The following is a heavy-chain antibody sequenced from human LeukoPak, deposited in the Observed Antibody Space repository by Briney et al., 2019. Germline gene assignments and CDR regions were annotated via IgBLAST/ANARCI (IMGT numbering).Heavy chain of an antibody. Sequence: PGGSLRPSCAASGFTFSSNGMHWVRQAPDKGLEWVAFIRYDVSNKYYADSVKGRFTISRDNSKNTLYLQMNSLRAEDTAVYYCAKSTPTRLAVAGPRYYFDYWGQGTLVTVSS. V-gene: IGHV3-30*02. CDR3: AKSTPTRLAVAGPRYYFDY. D-gene: IGHD6-19*01. CDR2: IRYDVSNK. CDR1: GFTFSSNG. J-gene: IGHJ4*02.